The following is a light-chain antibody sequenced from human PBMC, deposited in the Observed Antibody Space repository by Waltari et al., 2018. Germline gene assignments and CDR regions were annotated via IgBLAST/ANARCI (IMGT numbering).Light chain of an antibody. J-gene: IGKJ1*01. V-gene: IGKV2-24*01. Sequence: DIVLTQTPLSSPVTLGQPASISCRSSQSLVYSDGNTYLSWLPQRPGQPPRLLIYQVSNRFSGVPDRFSGSGAGTDFTLKISRVEAEDVGVYYCMQTVQFRWTFGQGTKVEIK. CDR2: QVS. CDR3: MQTVQFRWT. CDR1: QSLVYSDGNTY.